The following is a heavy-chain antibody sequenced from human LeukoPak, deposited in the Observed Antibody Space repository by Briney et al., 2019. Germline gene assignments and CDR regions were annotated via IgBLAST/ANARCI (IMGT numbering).Heavy chain of an antibody. Sequence: SGTLSLTCAVSGGSISSSNWWSWVRQPPGKGLEWIGEIYHSGSTNYNPSLKSRVTISVDKSKNQFSLKLSSVTAADTAVYYCATARYYYDSSGYYGNDAFDIWGQGTMVTVSS. CDR3: ATARYYYDSSGYYGNDAFDI. V-gene: IGHV4-4*02. J-gene: IGHJ3*02. D-gene: IGHD3-22*01. CDR1: GGSISSSNW. CDR2: IYHSGST.